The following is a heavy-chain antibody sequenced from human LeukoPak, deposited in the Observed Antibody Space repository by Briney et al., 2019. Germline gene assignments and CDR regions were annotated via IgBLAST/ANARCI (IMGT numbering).Heavy chain of an antibody. D-gene: IGHD3-3*01. CDR3: ARGPPRTYYDFWSGYLRCDY. CDR1: GFTFSSYS. Sequence: GXSLRLSCAASGFTFSSYSMNWVRQAPGKGLEWVSSISSSIIYIYYAHSLNVRFTLSRHNAKISLYLQMDILRAEDTAVYYCARGPPRTYYDFWSGYLRCDYWGQGTLVTVSS. V-gene: IGHV3-21*01. CDR2: ISSSIIYI. J-gene: IGHJ4*02.